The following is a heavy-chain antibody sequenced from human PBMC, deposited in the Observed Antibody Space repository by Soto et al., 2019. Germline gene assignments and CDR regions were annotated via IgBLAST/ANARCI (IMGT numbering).Heavy chain of an antibody. D-gene: IGHD1-26*01. V-gene: IGHV1-69*01. Sequence: QVQLVQSGAEVKKPGSSVKVSCKASGGTFSSYAISWVRQAPGQGLEWMGGIIPIFGTANYAQKFQGRVTITADESTSTAYMELSSLSSEDTAVYYCARGRSGSYYDAPDAFDIWGQGTMVTVSS. J-gene: IGHJ3*02. CDR2: IIPIFGTA. CDR1: GGTFSSYA. CDR3: ARGRSGSYYDAPDAFDI.